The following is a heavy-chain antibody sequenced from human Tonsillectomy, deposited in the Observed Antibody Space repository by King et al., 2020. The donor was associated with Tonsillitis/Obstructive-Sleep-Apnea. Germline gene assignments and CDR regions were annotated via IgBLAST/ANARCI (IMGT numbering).Heavy chain of an antibody. CDR3: SKAPYGRSF. V-gene: IGHV3-23*04. CDR1: GFTFTDYV. J-gene: IGHJ4*02. D-gene: IGHD4-17*01. CDR2: ISGPGGSK. Sequence: VQLVESGGGLVQPGGSLRLSCAASGFTFTDYVMSWVRQAPGKGLEWVSGISGPGGSKFNAGSVKGRFTISRDNPKNTLYLQMDSLRVDDTAIYYCSKAPYGRSFWGQGTLVTVSS.